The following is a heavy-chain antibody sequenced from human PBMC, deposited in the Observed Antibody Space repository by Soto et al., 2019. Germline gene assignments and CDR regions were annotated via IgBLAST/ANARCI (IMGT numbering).Heavy chain of an antibody. Sequence: ASVKVSCKASGGAISTIAITWVRRAPGQGLEWMGAFIPSFGTAIYAQKFQGRVTISADESTSSAYMDLSSLRSDDTAVYYCTRAQSRYTGTYVAADWFDPWGQGTLVTVSS. V-gene: IGHV1-69*13. J-gene: IGHJ5*02. CDR1: GGAISTIA. CDR2: FIPSFGTA. CDR3: TRAQSRYTGTYVAADWFDP. D-gene: IGHD1-26*01.